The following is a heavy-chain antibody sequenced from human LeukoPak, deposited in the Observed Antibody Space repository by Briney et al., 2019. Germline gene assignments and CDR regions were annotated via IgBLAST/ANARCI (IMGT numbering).Heavy chain of an antibody. Sequence: GGSLRLSCAASGFPFNIYWMHWVRQAPGKGLVWVSHIASDGTTRGYADSVKGRFTISRDNAKNTLYLQMNSLRAEDTAVYYCARDLPYGMDVWGQGTLVTVSS. V-gene: IGHV3-74*01. CDR3: ARDLPYGMDV. J-gene: IGHJ6*02. CDR2: IASDGTTR. CDR1: GFPFNIYW.